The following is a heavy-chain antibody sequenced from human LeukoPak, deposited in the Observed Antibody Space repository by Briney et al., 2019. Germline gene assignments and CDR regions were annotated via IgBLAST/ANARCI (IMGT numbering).Heavy chain of an antibody. CDR3: ARDHDYPDP. D-gene: IGHD4-11*01. J-gene: IGHJ5*02. Sequence: SETLSLTCTVSGGSISNYHWSWIRQPAGKGLEYIGRVFSSGTTNYNPSLMSRVTMSVDTSKNQFALNLSSVTAADTAVYYCARDHDYPDPWGQGTLVTVSS. V-gene: IGHV4-4*07. CDR2: VFSSGTT. CDR1: GGSISNYH.